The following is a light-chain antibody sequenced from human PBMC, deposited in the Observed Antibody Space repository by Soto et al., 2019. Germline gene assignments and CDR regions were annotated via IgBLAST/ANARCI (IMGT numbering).Light chain of an antibody. J-gene: IGKJ4*01. CDR1: QSVTSS. CDR3: QQSINWPLT. Sequence: EIVMTQSPATLSVSPGDRVTLSCRASQSVTSSLAGYQQNPGQAPRLLIYGESTRATDIPARFSGSGSGTEFTLTISSLRSEDFGVYYCQQSINWPLTFGGGTKVEIK. V-gene: IGKV3-15*01. CDR2: GES.